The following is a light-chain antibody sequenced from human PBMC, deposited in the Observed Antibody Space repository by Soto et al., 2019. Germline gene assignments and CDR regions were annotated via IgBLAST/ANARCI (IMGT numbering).Light chain of an antibody. CDR3: RSYAGSNNFV. V-gene: IGLV2-8*01. CDR1: SSDVGYYYY. Sequence: QSVLTQPPSASGFPGQSVTISCTGTSSDVGYYYYVSWYQQHPGKAPKLVIYEVTKRPSGVPDRVSASKSGNTASLTVSGLRAEDEADYYCRSYAGSNNFVFGSGTKLTVL. CDR2: EVT. J-gene: IGLJ1*01.